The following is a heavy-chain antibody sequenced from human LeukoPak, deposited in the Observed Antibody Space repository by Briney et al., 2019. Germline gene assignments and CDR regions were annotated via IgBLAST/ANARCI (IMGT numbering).Heavy chain of an antibody. CDR2: IYYSGST. V-gene: IGHV4-39*07. Sequence: SETLSLTCTVSGGSISSSSYYWGWIRQPPGKGLEWIGSIYYSGSTYYNPSLKSRVTISVDTSKNQFSLKLSSVTAADTAVYYCASLITMYRRGATWGQGTLVTVSS. CDR1: GGSISSSSYY. J-gene: IGHJ5*02. CDR3: ASLITMYRRGAT. D-gene: IGHD3-10*02.